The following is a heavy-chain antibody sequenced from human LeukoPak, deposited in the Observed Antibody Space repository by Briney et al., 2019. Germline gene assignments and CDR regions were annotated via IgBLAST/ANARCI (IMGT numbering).Heavy chain of an antibody. J-gene: IGHJ3*02. V-gene: IGHV4-34*01. D-gene: IGHD2-2*01. CDR3: AGRYCSSTSCYVRRENAFDI. Sequence: SETLSLTSAVYGGSFSGYYWSWIRQPPGKGLEWIGEINHSGSTNYNPSLKSRVTISVDTSKNQFSLKLSSVTAADTAVYYCAGRYCSSTSCYVRRENAFDIWGQGTMVTVSS. CDR1: GGSFSGYY. CDR2: INHSGST.